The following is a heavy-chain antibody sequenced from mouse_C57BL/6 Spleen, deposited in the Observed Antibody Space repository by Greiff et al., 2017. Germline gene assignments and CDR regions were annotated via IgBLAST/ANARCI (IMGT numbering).Heavy chain of an antibody. CDR1: GFTFSDYG. J-gene: IGHJ2*01. Sequence: EVQVEESGGGLVKPGGSLKLSCAASGFTFSDYGMHWVRQAPEKGLEWVAYISSVGSTIYYAATVKGRFTISRDNAKDTLFLQMTSLRSEDTAMYYGARRGTTVVAPMDYWGQGTTLTVSS. D-gene: IGHD1-1*01. CDR2: ISSVGSTI. V-gene: IGHV5-17*01. CDR3: ARRGTTVVAPMDY.